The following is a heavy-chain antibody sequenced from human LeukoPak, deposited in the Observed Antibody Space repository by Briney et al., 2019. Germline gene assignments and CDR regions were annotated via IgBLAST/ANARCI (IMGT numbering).Heavy chain of an antibody. D-gene: IGHD1-26*01. CDR1: GFTFADYA. J-gene: IGHJ4*02. Sequence: GGSLRLSCAASGFTFADYAMHWVRQTPGKGLEWVSGISWNSGNIDYADSVKGRFTISRDNAKNSLYLQMNSLRAEDTAVYYCARDKVVGATHFDYWGQGTLVTVSS. CDR2: ISWNSGNI. V-gene: IGHV3-9*01. CDR3: ARDKVVGATHFDY.